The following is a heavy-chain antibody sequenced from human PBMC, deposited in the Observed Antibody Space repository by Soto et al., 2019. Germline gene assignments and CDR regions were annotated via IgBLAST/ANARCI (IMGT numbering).Heavy chain of an antibody. Sequence: SQTLSLTCAISGDSVSSNSAAWNWIRPSPSRGREWLGGTYYRSKWYNDYAVSVKSRITINPDTSKNQYSLQLNSVTPEDTAVYYCARDLELLWFGEVLYYYCGMDVWGHGTTVTVSS. CDR1: GDSVSSNSAA. J-gene: IGHJ6*02. CDR3: ARDLELLWFGEVLYYYCGMDV. V-gene: IGHV6-1*01. D-gene: IGHD3-10*01. CDR2: TYYRSKWYN.